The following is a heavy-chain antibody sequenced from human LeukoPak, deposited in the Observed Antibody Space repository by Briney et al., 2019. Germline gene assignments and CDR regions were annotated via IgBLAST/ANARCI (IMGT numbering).Heavy chain of an antibody. J-gene: IGHJ1*01. CDR1: GGTFSSYA. CDR3: ARDRQPSEWLFQH. V-gene: IGHV1-69*05. Sequence: ASVKVSCKASGGTFSSYAISWVRQAPGQGLEWMGRIIPIFGTANYAQKFQGRVTITTDESTSTAYMELSSLRSEDTAVYYCARDRQPSEWLFQHWGQGTLVTVSS. CDR2: IIPIFGTA. D-gene: IGHD3-3*01.